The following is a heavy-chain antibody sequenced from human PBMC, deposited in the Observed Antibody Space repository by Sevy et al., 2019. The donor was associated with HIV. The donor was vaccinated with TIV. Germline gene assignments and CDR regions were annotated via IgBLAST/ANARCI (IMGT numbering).Heavy chain of an antibody. CDR2: IYVGGSGI. V-gene: IGHV5-51*01. J-gene: IGHJ5*02. CDR3: TRLGVAGNMAALFDP. CDR1: GYSFTSYW. D-gene: IGHD3-10*01. Sequence: GESLKISCKGSGYSFTSYWIGWVRQMPGKGLGWMGIIYVGGSGIRYSPSFQGQVTISAEKSTSTAYLQWSSLKASDTAMYYCTRLGVAGNMAALFDPWGQGTLVTVSS.